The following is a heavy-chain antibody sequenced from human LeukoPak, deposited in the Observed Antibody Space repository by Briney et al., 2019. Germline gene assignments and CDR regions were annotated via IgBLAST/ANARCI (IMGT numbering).Heavy chain of an antibody. V-gene: IGHV3-33*01. Sequence: PGGSLRLSCAASGFTFSSYGMHWVRQAPGKGLEWVAVIWYDGSNKYYADSVKGRFTISRDNSKNTVYLQMNSLRVEDAAIYYCARDRPTGSYYSIDYWGQGTLATVSS. CDR1: GFTFSSYG. J-gene: IGHJ4*02. CDR3: ARDRPTGSYYSIDY. CDR2: IWYDGSNK. D-gene: IGHD1-26*01.